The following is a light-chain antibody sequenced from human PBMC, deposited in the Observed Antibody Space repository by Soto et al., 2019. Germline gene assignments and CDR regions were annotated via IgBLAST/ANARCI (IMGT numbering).Light chain of an antibody. CDR2: WTS. J-gene: IGKJ1*01. CDR3: HQRQSWPRT. V-gene: IGKV4-1*01. CDR1: QSVVHNSSRHHF. Sequence: DFVLTQSPDSLAVPLGATATINGRSSQSVVHNSSRHHFLSWYQQKPGQSPKLLIYWTSVRESGVPERFTGSGSGTEFTLTISDVEPEDFAVYYCHQRQSWPRTFGQGTKVDIK.